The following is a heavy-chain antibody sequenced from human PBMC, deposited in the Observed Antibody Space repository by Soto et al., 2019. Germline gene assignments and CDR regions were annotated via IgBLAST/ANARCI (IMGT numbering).Heavy chain of an antibody. CDR3: AKDLVIAAAGTSWFDP. V-gene: IGHV3-30*18. J-gene: IGHJ5*02. Sequence: GGSLRLSCAASRFTFSSYGMHWVRQAPGKGLEWVAVISYDGSNKYYADSVKGRFTISRDNSKNTLYLQMNSLRAEDTAVYYCAKDLVIAAAGTSWFDPWGQGTLVTVSS. CDR2: ISYDGSNK. D-gene: IGHD6-13*01. CDR1: RFTFSSYG.